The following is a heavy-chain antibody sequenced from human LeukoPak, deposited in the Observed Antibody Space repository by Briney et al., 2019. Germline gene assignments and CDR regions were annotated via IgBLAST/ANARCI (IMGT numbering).Heavy chain of an antibody. V-gene: IGHV3-21*04. Sequence: SGGSLRLSCAASGFTFSSYSMNWVRQAPGKGLEWVSSISSSSSYIYYADSVKGRFTISRDNAKNSLYLQMNSLRAEDTAVYYCAKGGATVTLSADAFDIWGQGTMVTVSS. CDR1: GFTFSSYS. D-gene: IGHD4-11*01. CDR2: ISSSSSYI. J-gene: IGHJ3*02. CDR3: AKGGATVTLSADAFDI.